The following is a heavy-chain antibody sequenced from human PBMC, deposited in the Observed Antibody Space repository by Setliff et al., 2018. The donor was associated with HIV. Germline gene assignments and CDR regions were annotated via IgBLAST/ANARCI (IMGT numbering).Heavy chain of an antibody. J-gene: IGHJ4*02. D-gene: IGHD2-21*01. CDR3: AAQDLAEVMWYYMDY. CDR2: LSSNGNS. CDR1: GGSISRSTYY. V-gene: IGHV4-39*07. Sequence: PSETLSLTCAIFGGSISRSTYYWGWIRQPPGKGLEWIGALSSNGNSYYNPSYKSRVTISIDSSKNLFSLRLNSLTAADTAVYYCAAQDLAEVMWYYMDYWGQGAPVTVSS.